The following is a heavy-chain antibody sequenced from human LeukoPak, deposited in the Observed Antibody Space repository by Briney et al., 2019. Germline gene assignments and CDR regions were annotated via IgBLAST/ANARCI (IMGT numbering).Heavy chain of an antibody. CDR1: GFTFSSYA. CDR3: AKAPGGYSGSYYGPYYFDY. D-gene: IGHD1-26*01. J-gene: IGHJ4*02. Sequence: GGSLRLPCAASGFTFSSYAMSWVRQAPGKGLEWVSAISGSGGSTYYADSVKGRFTISRDNSKNTLYLQMNSLRAEDTAVYYCAKAPGGYSGSYYGPYYFDYWGQGTLVTVSS. V-gene: IGHV3-23*01. CDR2: ISGSGGST.